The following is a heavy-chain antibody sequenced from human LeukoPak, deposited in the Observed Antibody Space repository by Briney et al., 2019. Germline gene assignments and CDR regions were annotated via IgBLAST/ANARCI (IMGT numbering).Heavy chain of an antibody. V-gene: IGHV3-30-3*01. CDR2: ISYDGSNK. J-gene: IGHJ3*02. Sequence: GGSLRLSCAASGFTFSSYAMHWVRQAPGKGLEWVAVISYDGSNKYYADSVKGRFTISRDNSKNTLYLQMNSLRAEDTAVYYCARGGGDYNAFGIWGQGTMVTVSS. CDR3: ARGGGDYNAFGI. CDR1: GFTFSSYA. D-gene: IGHD2-21*02.